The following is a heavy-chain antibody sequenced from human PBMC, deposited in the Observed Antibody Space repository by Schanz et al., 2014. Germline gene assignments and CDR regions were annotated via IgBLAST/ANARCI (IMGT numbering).Heavy chain of an antibody. V-gene: IGHV1-46*01. CDR1: RYAFASYY. J-gene: IGHJ3*02. Sequence: QVQLVQSGPEVKKPGASVKVSCKASRYAFASYYIHWVRQAPGQGLEWMGVIDPSGDSTTFAQKYPGRGPMTRDTATSTVYLLLNSLISDATAVYYCSRVPQFPLLKGAFDIWGQGTMVTVSS. CDR2: IDPSGDST. CDR3: SRVPQFPLLKGAFDI. D-gene: IGHD2-2*01.